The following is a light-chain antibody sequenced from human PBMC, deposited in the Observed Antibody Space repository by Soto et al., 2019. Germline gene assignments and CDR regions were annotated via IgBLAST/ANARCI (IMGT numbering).Light chain of an antibody. CDR1: QSISSY. CDR3: QQSYRTPT. V-gene: IGKV1-39*01. Sequence: DIQMTQSPSSLSASVGDRVTITCRASQSISSYLNWYQQKPGKAPKLLIYAASSLQSGVPARFSGSGSGTDFTLTISSLPPEDFATYYCQQSYRTPTFGHGTRLEIK. J-gene: IGKJ5*01. CDR2: AAS.